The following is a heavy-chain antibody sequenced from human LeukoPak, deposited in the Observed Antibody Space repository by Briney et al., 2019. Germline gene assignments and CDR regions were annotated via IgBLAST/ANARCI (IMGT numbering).Heavy chain of an antibody. CDR2: ISYDGSNK. D-gene: IGHD5-24*01. V-gene: IGHV3-30*03. CDR1: GFTFSSYG. Sequence: GGSLRLSCAASGFTFSSYGMHWVRQAPGKGLEWVGVISYDGSNKYYADSVKGRFTISRDNSKNTLYLQMNSLRAEDTAVYYCAEVMATSTTWGQGTLVTVSS. CDR3: AEVMATSTT. J-gene: IGHJ5*02.